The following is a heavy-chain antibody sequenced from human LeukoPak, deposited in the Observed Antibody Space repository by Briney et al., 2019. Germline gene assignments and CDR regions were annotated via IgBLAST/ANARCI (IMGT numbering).Heavy chain of an antibody. CDR2: ISIYNANT. Sequence: ASVKVSCKASGGTFSSYAISWVRQAPGQGLEWMGWISIYNANTKNTQKVQGRVTMTTDTSTSTAYMELRSLRSEDTAVYYCARGGYYDFSSYWGQGTLVTVSS. CDR3: ARGGYYDFSSY. J-gene: IGHJ4*02. D-gene: IGHD3-3*01. V-gene: IGHV1-18*01. CDR1: GGTFSSYA.